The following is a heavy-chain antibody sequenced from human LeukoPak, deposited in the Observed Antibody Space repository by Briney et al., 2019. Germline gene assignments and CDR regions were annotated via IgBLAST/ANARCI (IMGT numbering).Heavy chain of an antibody. CDR2: ISSSSSYI. V-gene: IGHV3-21*01. CDR3: ARAVVRGVADY. D-gene: IGHD3-10*01. J-gene: IGHJ4*02. CDR1: GFTFSSYS. Sequence: GGSLRLSCAASGFTFSSYSMNWVRQAPGKGLEWVSSISSSSSYIYYADSVKGRFTISRDNAKNSLHLQMNSLRAEDTAVYYCARAVVRGVADYWGQGTLVTVSS.